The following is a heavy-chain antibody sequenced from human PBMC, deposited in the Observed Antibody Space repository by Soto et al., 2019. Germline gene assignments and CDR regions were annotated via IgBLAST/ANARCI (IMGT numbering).Heavy chain of an antibody. V-gene: IGHV3-30*04. CDR1: GFSFSSYA. CDR2: ISKDGMNK. Sequence: QVRRVESGGGVVQPGRSLRLSCTASGFSFSSYAMYWFRQPPGKGLEWVAVISKDGMNKNYADSVKGRVTVSRDNANDSLDLQLNSLRGEDTAMYYCARAMYSSDYFVKWFEPWGQGTLVTVSS. CDR3: ARAMYSSDYFVKWFEP. D-gene: IGHD6-19*01. J-gene: IGHJ5*02.